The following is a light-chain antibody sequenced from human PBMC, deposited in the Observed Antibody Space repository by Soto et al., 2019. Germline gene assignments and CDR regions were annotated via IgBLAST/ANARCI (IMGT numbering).Light chain of an antibody. CDR1: EILSFY. J-gene: IGKJ5*01. CDR2: AAW. Sequence: DIQMTQSPSSLSSSVGDRVTITCRASEILSFYLNCYQKKPGKAPKLLIHAAWNLQIGVPSRFSGSGSGTDFTLTINSLETEDFATYYCQKSHSIPITFCQGKRLEIK. CDR3: QKSHSIPIT. V-gene: IGKV1-39*01.